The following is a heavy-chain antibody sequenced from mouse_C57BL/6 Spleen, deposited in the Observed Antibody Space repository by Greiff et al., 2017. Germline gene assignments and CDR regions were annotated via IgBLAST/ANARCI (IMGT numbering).Heavy chain of an antibody. V-gene: IGHV14-4*01. J-gene: IGHJ1*03. CDR2: IDPENGDT. CDR1: GFNIKDDY. Sequence: VQLQQSGAELVRPGASVKLSCTASGFNIKDDYMHWVKQRPEQGLEWIGWIDPENGDTEYASKFQGKATITADTSSNTAYLQLSSLTSEDTAVYYCTTGGYWYFGVWGTGTTVTVSS. CDR3: TTGGYWYFGV.